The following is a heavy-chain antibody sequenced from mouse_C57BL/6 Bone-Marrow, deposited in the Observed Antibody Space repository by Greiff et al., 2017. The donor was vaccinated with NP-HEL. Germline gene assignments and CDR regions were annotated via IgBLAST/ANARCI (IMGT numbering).Heavy chain of an antibody. D-gene: IGHD2-3*01. CDR1: GYAFSSYW. V-gene: IGHV1-80*01. J-gene: IGHJ2*01. CDR3: AREGIYDGYYGY. CDR2: IYPGDGDT. Sequence: VQVVESGAELVKPGASVKISCKASGYAFSSYWMNWVKQRPGKGLEWIGQIYPGDGDTNYNGKFKGQATLTADKSSSTAYMQLSSLTSEDSAVYFCAREGIYDGYYGYGGQGTTLTVDS.